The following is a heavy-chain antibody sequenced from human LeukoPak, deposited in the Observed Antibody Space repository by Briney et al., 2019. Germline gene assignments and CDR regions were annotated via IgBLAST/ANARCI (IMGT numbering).Heavy chain of an antibody. CDR3: ARGDVVGATLYYFDC. CDR2: IYYSGTT. D-gene: IGHD1-26*01. J-gene: IGHJ4*02. Sequence: SETLSLTCTVSGGSISSSSYYWGWIRQPPGQGLEWIGSIYYSGTTNYNPSLKSRITISVDTSKNQFSLKLRSVTAADTAVYYCARGDVVGATLYYFDCWGQGTLVTVSS. V-gene: IGHV4-39*01. CDR1: GGSISSSSYY.